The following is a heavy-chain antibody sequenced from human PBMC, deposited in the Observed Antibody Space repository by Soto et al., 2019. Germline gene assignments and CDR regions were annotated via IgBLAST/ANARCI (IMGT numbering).Heavy chain of an antibody. CDR2: ISAYNGNT. J-gene: IGHJ6*03. D-gene: IGHD3-3*01. CDR3: ARESWQYDVWSCPSAYYYYMDV. V-gene: IGHV1-18*01. Sequence: ASVKVSCKASGYTFTSYGISWVRQAPGQGLEWMGWISAYNGNTNYAQKLQGRVTMTTDTSTSTAYMELRSLRSDDTAVYYCARESWQYDVWSCPSAYYYYMDVRGKGTTVPGSS. CDR1: GYTFTSYG.